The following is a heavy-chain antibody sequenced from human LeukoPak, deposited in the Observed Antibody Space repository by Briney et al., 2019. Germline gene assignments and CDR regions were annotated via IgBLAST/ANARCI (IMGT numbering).Heavy chain of an antibody. CDR1: GFTFSSYG. V-gene: IGHV3-30*18. Sequence: PGRSLRLSCAASGFTFSSYGMHWVRQAPGKGLEWVAVISYDGRTKYYADSVKGRFTFSRDNSKTTLYLQMNSLRTEDTAVYYCAKESTWTGTDTNYFDYWGQGTLVTVSS. D-gene: IGHD3/OR15-3a*01. J-gene: IGHJ4*02. CDR3: AKESTWTGTDTNYFDY. CDR2: ISYDGRTK.